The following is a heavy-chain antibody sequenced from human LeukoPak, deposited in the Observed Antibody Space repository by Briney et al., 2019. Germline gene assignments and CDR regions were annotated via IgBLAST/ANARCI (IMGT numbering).Heavy chain of an antibody. V-gene: IGHV1-46*01. J-gene: IGHJ4*02. CDR1: GYTFTSYY. CDR2: INPSGGST. D-gene: IGHD3-22*01. CDR3: ARAGSVYYPMTSFDY. Sequence: GASVKVSCEASGYTFTSYYMHWVRQAPGQGLEWMGIINPSGGSTSYAQKFQGRVTMTRDTSTSTVYMELSSLRSEDTAVYYCARAGSVYYPMTSFDYWAQEPRVTVPS.